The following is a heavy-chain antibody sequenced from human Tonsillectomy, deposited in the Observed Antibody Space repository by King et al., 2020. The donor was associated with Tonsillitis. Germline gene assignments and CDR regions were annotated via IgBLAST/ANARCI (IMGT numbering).Heavy chain of an antibody. CDR1: GFTFSRYV. V-gene: IGHV3-30-3*01. J-gene: IGHJ4*02. CDR2: ISFDGSNK. CDR3: ARGGRGLTGDYYLDY. D-gene: IGHD7-27*01. Sequence: VQLVESGGGVVQPGRSLRLSCAASGFTFSRYVMNWVRQAPGKGLEWVAVISFDGSNKYYPDSVRGRFTISRDNSKNTLYLQMHSLRAEDTAVYYCARGGRGLTGDYYLDYWGQGTLVTGSS.